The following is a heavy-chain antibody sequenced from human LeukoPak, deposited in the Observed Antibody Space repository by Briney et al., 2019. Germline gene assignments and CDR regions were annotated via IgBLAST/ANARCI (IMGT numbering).Heavy chain of an antibody. J-gene: IGHJ4*02. CDR1: GFTISNYS. CDR2: ISSSSSTI. D-gene: IGHD6-19*01. CDR3: ARRGSSGWRTKFDY. Sequence: AVTLSLSCAASGFTISNYSMKWLRQAPGKGLEWGTYISSSSSTIYYADSVKGRFTISRDNAKNSLYLQMNSLRAEDTAVYYCARRGSSGWRTKFDYWGQGTLVTVSS. V-gene: IGHV3-48*01.